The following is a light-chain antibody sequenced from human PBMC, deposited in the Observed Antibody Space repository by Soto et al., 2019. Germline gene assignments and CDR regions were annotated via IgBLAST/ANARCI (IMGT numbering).Light chain of an antibody. CDR1: QSISTY. CDR3: QQSHGIPYT. CDR2: AAS. J-gene: IGKJ2*01. V-gene: IGKV1-39*01. Sequence: DIQMTQSPFSLSASVGDRVTITCRASQSISTYVNWYQQKAAKATKLLIYAASRRQSEVPSRSVGGGSDTEFTLTITSLQPEDFATYYCQQSHGIPYTFGQGTKLEIK.